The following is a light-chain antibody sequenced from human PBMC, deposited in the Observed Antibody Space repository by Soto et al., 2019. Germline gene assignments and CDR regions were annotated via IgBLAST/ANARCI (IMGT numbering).Light chain of an antibody. CDR1: QSVSSN. CDR3: QQYNNWPLT. Sequence: EIVRTQSPATLSVSPGERATISCRASQSVSSNLAWYQQKPGQAPRLLIYDASTRATGIPARFSGSGSGTEFTLTISSLQSEDFAVYYCQQYNNWPLTFGGGTKVEIQ. V-gene: IGKV3-15*01. CDR2: DAS. J-gene: IGKJ4*01.